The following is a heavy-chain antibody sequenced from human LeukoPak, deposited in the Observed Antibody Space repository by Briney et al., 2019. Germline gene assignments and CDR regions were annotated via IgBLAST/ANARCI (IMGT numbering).Heavy chain of an antibody. CDR1: GFSFSTDW. V-gene: IGHV3-7*05. D-gene: IGHD4-23*01. CDR3: ARPLMGGGNSPFDS. Sequence: GGSLRLSCAASGFSFSTDWMSWVRQAPGKGLEWVANIRRDGSQKYYVDSVKGRFTISRDNADNSLYLHMNSLRAEDTAVYYCARPLMGGGNSPFDSWGQGTLVTVS. J-gene: IGHJ4*02. CDR2: IRRDGSQK.